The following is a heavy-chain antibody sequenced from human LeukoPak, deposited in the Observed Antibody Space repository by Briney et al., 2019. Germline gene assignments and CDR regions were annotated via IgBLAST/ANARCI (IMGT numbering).Heavy chain of an antibody. Sequence: PGRSLRLSCAASGFTLSTYGMHWVRQAPGKGLEWVAVIWNDGSNKYYADSVKGRFTISRDNSKSTLYLQMNSLRAEDTAVYSCTRASGPFDYWGQGTLVTVSS. CDR3: TRASGPFDY. J-gene: IGHJ4*02. D-gene: IGHD3-10*01. CDR2: IWNDGSNK. CDR1: GFTLSTYG. V-gene: IGHV3-33*01.